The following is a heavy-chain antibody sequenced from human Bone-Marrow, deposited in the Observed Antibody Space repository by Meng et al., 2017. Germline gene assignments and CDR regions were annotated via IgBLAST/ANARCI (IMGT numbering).Heavy chain of an antibody. J-gene: IGHJ4*02. D-gene: IGHD6-13*01. Sequence: EVRLVESGVCLVQPGGSLRLSCAASGFTFSSYWRHWVRQAPGKGLVWVSRINSDGSSTSYADSVKGRFTISRDNAKNTLYLQMNSLRAEDTAVYYCARDASWYAPFDYWGQGTLVTVSS. CDR1: GFTFSSYW. CDR3: ARDASWYAPFDY. CDR2: INSDGSST. V-gene: IGHV3-74*01.